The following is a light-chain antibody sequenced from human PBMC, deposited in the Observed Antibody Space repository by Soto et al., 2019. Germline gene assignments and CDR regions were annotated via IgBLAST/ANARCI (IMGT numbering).Light chain of an antibody. CDR2: GAS. V-gene: IGKV3-20*01. CDR1: QSVSSSY. CDR3: QQYGSSRT. Sequence: EIVLTQSPGTLSLSPGERATLSCRASQSVSSSYLAWYQQKPGQDPRLLIYGASNRANGFPDRFSGSGSGKDFTLTISRLEPEDFAVYYCQQYGSSRTFGQGTRWIS. J-gene: IGKJ1*01.